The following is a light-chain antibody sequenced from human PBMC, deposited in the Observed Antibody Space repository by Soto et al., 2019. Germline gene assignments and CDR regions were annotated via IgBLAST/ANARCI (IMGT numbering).Light chain of an antibody. CDR2: AAT. CDR1: QNIKNY. CDR3: LQSHSTPLT. Sequence: DVQMTQSPSSLSASVGDRVTITCRASQNIKNYLSWYQQSPGKAPRVVIFAATLLQSGVPSTFSGAGFGTEFPLTLSSLHPDDFATYYCLQSHSTPLTFGQGTRL. V-gene: IGKV1-39*01. J-gene: IGKJ5*01.